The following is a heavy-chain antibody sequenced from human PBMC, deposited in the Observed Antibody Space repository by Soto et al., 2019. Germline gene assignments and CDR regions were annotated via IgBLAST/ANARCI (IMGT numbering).Heavy chain of an antibody. Sequence: SETLSLTCTVSGGSISSYYWSWIRQPPGKGLEWMGYIYYSGSTNYNPSLKSRVTISVDTSKNQFSLKLSSVTATDTAVYYCARAHCGGDCARYGSFDYWGQGTLVTVSS. CDR3: ARAHCGGDCARYGSFDY. V-gene: IGHV4-59*01. J-gene: IGHJ4*02. D-gene: IGHD2-21*02. CDR1: GGSISSYY. CDR2: IYYSGST.